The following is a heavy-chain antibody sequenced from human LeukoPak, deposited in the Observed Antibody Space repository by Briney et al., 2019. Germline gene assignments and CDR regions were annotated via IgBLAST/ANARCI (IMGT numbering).Heavy chain of an antibody. V-gene: IGHV4-39*07. J-gene: IGHJ6*03. CDR2: MYYSGST. CDR1: GGSVSSNDYY. CDR3: ARRKQDIVVVPAAINYYYYYMDV. D-gene: IGHD2-2*01. Sequence: PSETLSLTCNVSGGSVSSNDYYWGWIRQPPGKGLEWIGNMYYSGSTYYNPSLKSRVTISVDTSKNRFSLKLSSVTAADTAVYYCARRKQDIVVVPAAINYYYYYMDVWGKGTTVTISS.